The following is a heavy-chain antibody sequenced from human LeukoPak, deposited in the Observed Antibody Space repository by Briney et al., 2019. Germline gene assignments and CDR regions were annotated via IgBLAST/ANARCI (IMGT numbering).Heavy chain of an antibody. CDR1: GGTFSSYA. CDR3: ARVGGDGYNYFDY. Sequence: SVKVSCKASGGTFSSYAISWVRQAPGQGLEWMGGIIPIFGTANYAQKFQGRVTITTDESTSTAYMELSSLISEDTAVYYCARVGGDGYNYFDYWGQGTLVTVSS. J-gene: IGHJ4*02. D-gene: IGHD5-24*01. CDR2: IIPIFGTA. V-gene: IGHV1-69*05.